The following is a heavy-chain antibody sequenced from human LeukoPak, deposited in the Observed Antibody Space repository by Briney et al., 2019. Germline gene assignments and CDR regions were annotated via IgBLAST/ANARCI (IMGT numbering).Heavy chain of an antibody. J-gene: IGHJ4*02. Sequence: ASVKVSCKASGYTFTGHYIYWVRQAPGQGLEWMGWINPNSGGTNYAQKFQGRVTMTRDTSISTAYMELSRLRSDDTAVYYCARDRTNHYYGMGDVYFDYWGQGTLVTVSS. CDR2: INPNSGGT. CDR1: GYTFTGHY. D-gene: IGHD3-10*01. V-gene: IGHV1-2*02. CDR3: ARDRTNHYYGMGDVYFDY.